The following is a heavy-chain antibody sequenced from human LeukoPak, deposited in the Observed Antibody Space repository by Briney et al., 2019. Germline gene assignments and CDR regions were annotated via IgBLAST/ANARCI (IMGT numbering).Heavy chain of an antibody. V-gene: IGHV3-30-3*02. CDR1: GFTFSSYA. D-gene: IGHD1-26*01. CDR3: AKRTKVGATTFYYYGMDV. Sequence: GGSLRLSCAASGFTFSSYAMHWVRQAPGKGLEWVAVISHDGSIKYYADSVKGRFTISRDNSKNTLYLQMDSLRAEDTAVYYCAKRTKVGATTFYYYGMDVWGQGTTVTVSS. CDR2: ISHDGSIK. J-gene: IGHJ6*02.